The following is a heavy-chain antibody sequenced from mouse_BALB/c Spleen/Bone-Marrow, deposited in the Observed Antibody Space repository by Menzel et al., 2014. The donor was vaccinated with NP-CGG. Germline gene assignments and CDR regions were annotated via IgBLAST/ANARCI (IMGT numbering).Heavy chain of an antibody. D-gene: IGHD2-4*01. CDR3: ARKSYYDYDGRPWFAY. CDR1: GFTFSSYA. J-gene: IGHJ3*01. V-gene: IGHV5-9-3*01. CDR2: ISSGGSYT. Sequence: EVKLVESGGGIVKPGGSLKLSCAASGFTFSSYAMSWVRQTPEKRLEWVATISSGGSYTYYPDSVKGRFTISRDNAKNTLYLQMSSLRSEDTAMYYCARKSYYDYDGRPWFAYWGQGTLVTVSA.